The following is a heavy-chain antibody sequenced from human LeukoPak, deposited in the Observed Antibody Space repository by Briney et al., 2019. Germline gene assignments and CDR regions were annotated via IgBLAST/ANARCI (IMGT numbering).Heavy chain of an antibody. D-gene: IGHD2-15*01. CDR3: ARGGEVVVAASDY. V-gene: IGHV3-48*03. J-gene: IGHJ4*02. Sequence: GGSLRLSCAASGFTFSSYEMIWVRQAPGKGLEWVSYISSSGTTIYYADSVKGRFTISRDNAKNSLYLQMISLRAEDTAVYYCARGGEVVVAASDYWGQGTLVTVSS. CDR2: ISSSGTTI. CDR1: GFTFSSYE.